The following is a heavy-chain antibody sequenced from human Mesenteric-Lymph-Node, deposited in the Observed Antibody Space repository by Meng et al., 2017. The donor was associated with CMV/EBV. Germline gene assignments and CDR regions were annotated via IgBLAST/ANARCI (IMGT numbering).Heavy chain of an antibody. CDR2: INHSGST. Sequence: SETLSLTCAVYGGSFSDYYCSWIRQAPGKGLEWIGEINHSGSTNYNPSLKSRVTISVDTSKNQFSLKLSSVTAADTAVYYCARGPPFYYWGQGTLVTVSS. V-gene: IGHV4-34*01. CDR1: GGSFSDYY. J-gene: IGHJ4*02. CDR3: ARGPPFYY.